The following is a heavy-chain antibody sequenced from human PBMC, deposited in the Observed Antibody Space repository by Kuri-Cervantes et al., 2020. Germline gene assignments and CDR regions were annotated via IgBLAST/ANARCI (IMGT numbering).Heavy chain of an antibody. J-gene: IGHJ4*02. CDR3: GGTMVRGVIMADY. CDR2: IYTSGGT. V-gene: IGHV4-61*02. Sequence: LRLSCTVSGGSISSGSYYWSWIRQPAGKGLEWIGRIYTSGGTNYNPSLKSRVTISVDTSKNQFSLKLSSVTAADTAVYYCGGTMVRGVIMADYWGQGTLVTVSS. D-gene: IGHD3-10*01. CDR1: GGSISSGSYY.